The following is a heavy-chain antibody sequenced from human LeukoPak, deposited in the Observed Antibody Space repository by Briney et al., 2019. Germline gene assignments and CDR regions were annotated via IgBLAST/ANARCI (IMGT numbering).Heavy chain of an antibody. Sequence: GGSLRLYCAASAFTFSSYWMNWARQAPGKGLEWVASINHNGNVNYYVDSVKGRFTISRDNAKNSLYLQMSNLRAENTAVYFCARGGGLDVWGQGATVTVSS. V-gene: IGHV3-7*03. D-gene: IGHD3-16*01. CDR2: INHNGNVN. CDR1: AFTFSSYW. CDR3: ARGGGLDV. J-gene: IGHJ6*02.